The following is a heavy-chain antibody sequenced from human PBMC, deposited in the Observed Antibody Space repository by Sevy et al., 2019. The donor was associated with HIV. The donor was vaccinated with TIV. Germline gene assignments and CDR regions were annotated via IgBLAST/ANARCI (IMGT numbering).Heavy chain of an antibody. CDR2: ISGSGITT. J-gene: IGHJ4*02. Sequence: GGSLRLSCAASGFTFSDYFMTWIRQAPGKGLEWVSHISGSGITTYYADSVKGRFIVSRDNAKNSLYLQMNSLRAEDTAVFYCAAGVGAAPGDYRGQGTLVTVSS. V-gene: IGHV3-11*01. CDR3: AAGVGAAPGDY. CDR1: GFTFSDYF. D-gene: IGHD2-15*01.